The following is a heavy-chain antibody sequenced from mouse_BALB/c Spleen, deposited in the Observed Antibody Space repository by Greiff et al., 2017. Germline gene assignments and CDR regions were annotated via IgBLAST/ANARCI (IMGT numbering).Heavy chain of an antibody. CDR3: AREGGNYYAMDY. CDR2: INPYNDGT. Sequence: VQLQQSGAELVRPGASVKMSCKASGYTFTSYVMHWVKQKPGQGLEWIGYINPYNDGTKYNEKFKGKATLTADKSSSTAYMQLSSLTSEDSAVYYCAREGGNYYAMDYWGQGTSVTVSS. CDR1: GYTFTSYV. V-gene: IGHV1-14*01. D-gene: IGHD1-1*02. J-gene: IGHJ4*01.